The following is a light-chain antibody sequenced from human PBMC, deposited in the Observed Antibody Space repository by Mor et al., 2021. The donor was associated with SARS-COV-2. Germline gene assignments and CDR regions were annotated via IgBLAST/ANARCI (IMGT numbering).Light chain of an antibody. J-gene: IGLJ1*01. V-gene: IGLV2-14*03. CDR2: NVD. CDR1: NSDIGGYNY. Sequence: TISCTGKNSDIGGYNYVSWYQHHPDTAPRLIIFNVDHRPSGVSSRFTGSQSGNTASLTISGLQAEDEAEYYCSSYRNDDIVRVFGTGT. CDR3: SSYRNDDIVRV.